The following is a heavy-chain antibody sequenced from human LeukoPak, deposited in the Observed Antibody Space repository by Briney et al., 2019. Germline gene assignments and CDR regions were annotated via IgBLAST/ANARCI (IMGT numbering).Heavy chain of an antibody. CDR3: ARGGSMVY. CDR2: IITNFGTT. D-gene: IGHD2-2*01. CDR1: GGTFSNYA. Sequence: SVKVSCKASGGTFSNYAISWVRQAPGQRLEWMGGIITNFGTTNYAQKYQGRVTITADESTSTVYMELSSLRSEDTAVYYCARGGSMVYWGQGTLVTVSS. J-gene: IGHJ4*02. V-gene: IGHV1-69*13.